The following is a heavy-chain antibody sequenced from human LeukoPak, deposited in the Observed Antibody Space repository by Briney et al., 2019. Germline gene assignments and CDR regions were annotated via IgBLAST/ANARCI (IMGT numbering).Heavy chain of an antibody. CDR3: ARAGYSSSPGPHYYYYYMDV. V-gene: IGHV3-53*01. CDR2: IYSGGST. Sequence: PGGSLRLSCAASGFTVSSNYMSWVRQAPGKGLEWVSVIYSGGSTYYADSAKGRFTISRDNSKNTLYLQMNSLRAEDTAVYYCARAGYSSSPGPHYYYYYMDVWGKGTTVTVS. CDR1: GFTVSSNY. J-gene: IGHJ6*03. D-gene: IGHD6-13*01.